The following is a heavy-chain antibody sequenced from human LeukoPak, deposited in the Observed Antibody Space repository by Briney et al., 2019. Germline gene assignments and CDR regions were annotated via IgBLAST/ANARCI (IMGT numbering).Heavy chain of an antibody. CDR1: GFSFSSYS. V-gene: IGHV3-48*01. Sequence: GGSLRLSCAAPGFSFSSYSMNWVRQAPGKGLEWVSYISSSRTSIYYADSVKGRFTISRDNSKNTLYLQMNSLRAADMAIYYCAKVLKGHYFDYWGQGTLVTVSS. CDR2: ISSSRTSI. J-gene: IGHJ4*02. CDR3: AKVLKGHYFDY.